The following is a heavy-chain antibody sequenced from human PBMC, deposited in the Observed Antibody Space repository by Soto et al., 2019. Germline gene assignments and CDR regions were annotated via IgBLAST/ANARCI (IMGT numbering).Heavy chain of an antibody. V-gene: IGHV3-21*01. CDR3: ARDVSPHYYDSSAHGY. D-gene: IGHD3-22*01. J-gene: IGHJ4*02. CDR2: ISSSSSYI. Sequence: PGGSLRLSCAASGFTFSSYSMNWVRQAPGKGLEWVSSISSSSSYIYYADSVKGRFTISRDNAKNSLYLQMNSLRAEDTAVYYCARDVSPHYYDSSAHGYWGQGTLVTVSS. CDR1: GFTFSSYS.